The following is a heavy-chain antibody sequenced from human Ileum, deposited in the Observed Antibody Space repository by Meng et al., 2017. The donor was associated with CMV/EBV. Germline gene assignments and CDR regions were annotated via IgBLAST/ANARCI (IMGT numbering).Heavy chain of an antibody. D-gene: IGHD6-13*01. CDR1: GGPVSHSAYY. J-gene: IGHJ4*02. Sequence: SETLSLTCIVSGGPVSHSAYYWSWIRQAPGRRLEWIGYIYYSGSNNHNPSLKSRVTVSLDKTKNQVYLRMTSVTAADTAVYYCARDESSTWHRNFDLWGQGMMVTVSS. CDR2: IYYSGSN. CDR3: ARDESSTWHRNFDL. V-gene: IGHV4-61*08.